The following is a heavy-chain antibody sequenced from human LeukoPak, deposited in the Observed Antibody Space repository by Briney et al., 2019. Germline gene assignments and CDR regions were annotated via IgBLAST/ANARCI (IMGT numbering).Heavy chain of an antibody. D-gene: IGHD2-2*01. Sequence: PSETLSLTCTVSGGSINTYYWSWIRLPPGKGLEWIGYIDYSENLNYNPSLKSRVTISVDTSKNQFSLKLRSVTAADTAVYYCARHGAYCRSTSCLNGFDCWGQGTLVTVSS. CDR3: ARHGAYCRSTSCLNGFDC. CDR1: GGSINTYY. CDR2: IDYSENL. J-gene: IGHJ4*02. V-gene: IGHV4-59*08.